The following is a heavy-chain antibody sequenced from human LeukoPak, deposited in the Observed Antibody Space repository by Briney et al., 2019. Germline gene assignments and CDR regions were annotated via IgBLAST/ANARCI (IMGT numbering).Heavy chain of an antibody. CDR3: ARQGRDGYNSPLVDYYHYMDV. CDR2: IYYSGST. CDR1: GGSISSGGYS. J-gene: IGHJ6*03. Sequence: SQTLSLTCAVSGGSISSGGYSWSWIRQPPGKGLEWIGYIYYSGSTYYNPSLKSRVTISVDTSKNQFSLKLSSVTAADTAVYYCARQGRDGYNSPLVDYYHYMDVWGKGTTVTISS. D-gene: IGHD5-24*01. V-gene: IGHV4-30-4*07.